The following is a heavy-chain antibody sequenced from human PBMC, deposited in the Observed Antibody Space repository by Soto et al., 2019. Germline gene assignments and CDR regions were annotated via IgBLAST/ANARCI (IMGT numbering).Heavy chain of an antibody. Sequence: PGGSLRLSCAASGFTFSSYAMSWVRQAPGKGLEWVSYISSSSSTIYYADSVKGRFTISRDNAKNSLYLQMNSLRDEDTAVYYCARDKKYFTRYDILTGYYTPTSSGWGMDVWGQGTTVTVSS. V-gene: IGHV3-48*02. CDR2: ISSSSSTI. J-gene: IGHJ6*02. CDR1: GFTFSSYA. D-gene: IGHD3-9*01. CDR3: ARDKKYFTRYDILTGYYTPTSSGWGMDV.